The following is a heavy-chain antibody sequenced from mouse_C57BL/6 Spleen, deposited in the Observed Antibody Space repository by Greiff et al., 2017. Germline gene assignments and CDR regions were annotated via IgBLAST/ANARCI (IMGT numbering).Heavy chain of an antibody. D-gene: IGHD2-5*01. J-gene: IGHJ4*01. CDR3: ARTIPNSNPMDY. CDR2: IDPSDSYT. Sequence: QVQLQQPGAELVRPGTSVKLSCKASGYTFTSYWMHWVKQRPGQGLEWIGVIDPSDSYTNYNQKFKGKATLTVDTSSSTAYMQLSSLTSEDSAVYYCARTIPNSNPMDYWGQGTSVTVSS. V-gene: IGHV1-59*01. CDR1: GYTFTSYW.